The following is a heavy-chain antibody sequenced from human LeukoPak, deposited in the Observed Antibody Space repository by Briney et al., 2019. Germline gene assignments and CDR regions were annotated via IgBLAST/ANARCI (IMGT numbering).Heavy chain of an antibody. CDR2: IYYSGDT. CDR1: GGSISSGDYY. CDR3: ARAPRDTNSWYYFDY. D-gene: IGHD5-18*01. J-gene: IGHJ4*02. V-gene: IGHV4-31*02. Sequence: SETLSLTCTVSGGSISSGDYYWSWIRQHPGKGLEWIGYIYYSGDTYYNPSLKSRVTISVDTSKNQFSLKLSSVTAADTAMYYCARAPRDTNSWYYFDYWGQGTLVSVSS.